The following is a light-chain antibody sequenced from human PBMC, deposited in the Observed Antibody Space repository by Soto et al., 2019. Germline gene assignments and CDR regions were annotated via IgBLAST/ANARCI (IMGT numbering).Light chain of an antibody. V-gene: IGKV3-15*01. Sequence: EIVLTQSPATLSLSPGERSTLSCSSSQIVNNNLAWYQQKPGRAPRLLIYGASTRATGVPARFTASGSGTEFTLTISSLQSEDFGIYFCQEYNDWPPLTFGGGTKVDI. CDR3: QEYNDWPPLT. CDR2: GAS. CDR1: QIVNNN. J-gene: IGKJ4*01.